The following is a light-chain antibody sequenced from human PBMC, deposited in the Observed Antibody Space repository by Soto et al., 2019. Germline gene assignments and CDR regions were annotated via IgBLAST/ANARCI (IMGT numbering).Light chain of an antibody. CDR2: GVT. Sequence: QSALTQPASMSGSPGQSITISCTGTSSDIGAYNYVSWYQQYPGKAPKLMIYGVTNRPSGVSSRFSGSKSGNTASLTISGLQAEDEADYYCISYTGSSTSYVFGSGTKVTVL. J-gene: IGLJ1*01. CDR1: SSDIGAYNY. V-gene: IGLV2-14*01. CDR3: ISYTGSSTSYV.